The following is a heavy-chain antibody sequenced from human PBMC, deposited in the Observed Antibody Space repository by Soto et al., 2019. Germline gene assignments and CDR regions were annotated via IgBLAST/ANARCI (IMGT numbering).Heavy chain of an antibody. CDR2: IYSGGST. D-gene: IGHD4-17*01. CDR3: ARDPTHDYGGNSFGY. V-gene: IGHV3-66*01. J-gene: IGHJ4*02. Sequence: GGSLRLSCAASGFTVSSNYMSWVRQAPGKGLEWVSVIYSGGSTYYADSVKGRFTISRDNSKNTLYLQMNSLRAEDTAVYYCARDPTHDYGGNSFGYWGQGTLVTVPQ. CDR1: GFTVSSNY.